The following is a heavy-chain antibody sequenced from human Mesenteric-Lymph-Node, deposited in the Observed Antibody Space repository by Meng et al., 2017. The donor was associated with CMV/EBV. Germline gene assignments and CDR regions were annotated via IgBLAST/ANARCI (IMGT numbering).Heavy chain of an antibody. V-gene: IGHV1-8*01. J-gene: IGHJ4*02. CDR1: GYTFTSYA. Sequence: KASGYTFTSYAINWVRQATGQGLEWMGWMNPNSGHTGYAQRYQGRVTMTRSTSISTAYMELSSLTSEDTAVYYCSTREASGNWNFDYWGQGTLVTVSS. D-gene: IGHD3-10*01. CDR3: STREASGNWNFDY. CDR2: MNPNSGHT.